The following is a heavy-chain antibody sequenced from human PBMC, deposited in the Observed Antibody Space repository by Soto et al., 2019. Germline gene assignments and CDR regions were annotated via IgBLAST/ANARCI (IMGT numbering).Heavy chain of an antibody. CDR2: IVVGSGNT. CDR1: GFTFTSSA. D-gene: IGHD3-10*01. V-gene: IGHV1-58*02. CDR3: AAVRTYGSGSYYNVIIEVDP. Sequence: QMQLVQSGPEVKKPGTSVKVSCKASGFTFTSSAMQWVRQARGQRLEWIGWIVVGSGNTNYAQKFQERVTITRDMSTSTAYLELSSLRSEDTAVYYFAAVRTYGSGSYYNVIIEVDPWGQGTLVTVS. J-gene: IGHJ5*02.